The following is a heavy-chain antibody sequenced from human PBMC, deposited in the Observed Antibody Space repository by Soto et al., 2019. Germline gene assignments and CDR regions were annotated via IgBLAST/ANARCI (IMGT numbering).Heavy chain of an antibody. CDR1: GYTFTSYD. V-gene: IGHV1-8*01. J-gene: IGHJ4*02. D-gene: IGHD6-19*01. Sequence: VQLVQSGAEVKKPGASGKVYCKASGYTFTSYDIHWVRQATGQGLEWMGWMNTTSGNTGDAQKFHGNDTMSRNTSISTAYMELSSLRSEDTAVYYCARGLIAVAGKGDYGGQGTLVTVSS. CDR3: ARGLIAVAGKGDY. CDR2: MNTTSGNT.